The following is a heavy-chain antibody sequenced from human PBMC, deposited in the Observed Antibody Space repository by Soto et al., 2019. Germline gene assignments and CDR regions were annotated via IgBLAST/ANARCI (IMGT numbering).Heavy chain of an antibody. CDR1: GFTFSSYA. Sequence: EGSLRLSCAASGFTFSSYAMSWGRQAPGKGLEWVSAISGSGGSTYYADSVKGRFTISRDNSKNTLYLQMNSLRAEDTAVYYCAKDRMRHWLVRIAFDIWGQVTMFTVS. CDR3: AKDRMRHWLVRIAFDI. V-gene: IGHV3-23*01. D-gene: IGHD6-19*01. J-gene: IGHJ3*02. CDR2: ISGSGGST.